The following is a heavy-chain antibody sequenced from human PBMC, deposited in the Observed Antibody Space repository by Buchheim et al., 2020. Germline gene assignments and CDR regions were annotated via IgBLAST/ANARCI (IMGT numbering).Heavy chain of an antibody. Sequence: EVQLVESGGGLVQPGGSLRLSCAASGFTFSSYWMSWVRQAPGKGLEWVANIKQDGSEKSYVDSVKGRFTISRDNAKNSLYLQMNSLRAEDTAVYYCARDYPAHLGPWLGRRYGYWGQGTL. J-gene: IGHJ4*02. D-gene: IGHD6-19*01. CDR2: IKQDGSEK. CDR3: ARDYPAHLGPWLGRRYGY. CDR1: GFTFSSYW. V-gene: IGHV3-7*01.